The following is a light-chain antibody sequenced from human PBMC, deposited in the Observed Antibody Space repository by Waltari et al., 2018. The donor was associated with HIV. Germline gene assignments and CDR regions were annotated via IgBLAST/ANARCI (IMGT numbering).Light chain of an antibody. CDR2: WAS. J-gene: IGKJ2*01. Sequence: DIVMPQSPDSLAVALGQRGPINCKSSQSVLYSSNSKNYLAWYQQKPGQPPKLLIYWASTRESGVPDRFSGSGSGTDFTLTISSLQAEDVAVYYCQQYYSTPNTFGQGTKLEIK. CDR1: QSVLYSSNSKNY. CDR3: QQYYSTPNT. V-gene: IGKV4-1*01.